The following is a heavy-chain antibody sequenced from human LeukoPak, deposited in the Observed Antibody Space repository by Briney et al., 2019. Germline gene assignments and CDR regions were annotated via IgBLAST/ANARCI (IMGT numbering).Heavy chain of an antibody. J-gene: IGHJ6*02. V-gene: IGHV4-4*07. CDR1: GGSISSYY. CDR2: IYNSGST. CDR3: ARTSMVRGNYYYYYGMDV. D-gene: IGHD3-10*01. Sequence: SETLSLTCTVSGGSISSYYWSWIRQPAGKGLEWIGHIYNSGSTNYNPSLKSRVTISVDTSKNQFSLKLSSVTAADTAVYYCARTSMVRGNYYYYYGMDVWGQGTTVTVSS.